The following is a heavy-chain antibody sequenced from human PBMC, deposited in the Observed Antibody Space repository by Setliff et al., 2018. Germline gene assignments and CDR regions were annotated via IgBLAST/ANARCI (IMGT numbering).Heavy chain of an antibody. J-gene: IGHJ4*02. CDR1: GYTFTSYD. V-gene: IGHV1-8*03. CDR2: MNPNSGNT. D-gene: IGHD2-15*01. Sequence: ASVKVSCKASGYTFTSYDINWVRQATGQGLEWMGWMNPNSGNTGYAQKFQGRVTITADESTSTAYMELSSLRSEDTAVYYCARGNGGYSPYSWGQGTLVTVSS. CDR3: ARGNGGYSPYS.